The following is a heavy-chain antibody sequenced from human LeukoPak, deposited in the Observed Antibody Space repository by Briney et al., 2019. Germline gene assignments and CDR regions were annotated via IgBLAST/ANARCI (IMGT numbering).Heavy chain of an antibody. J-gene: IGHJ5*02. CDR2: IYYSGST. CDR3: ARTPRGYCTNGVCPRHWFDP. D-gene: IGHD2-8*01. Sequence: SETLSLTCTVSGGSFSNSLYYWGWIRQPPGKGLEWIGSIYYSGSTYYNPSLKSRVTISVDTSKNQFSLKLSSVTAADTAVYYCARTPRGYCTNGVCPRHWFDPWGQGTLVTVSS. CDR1: GGSFSNSLYY. V-gene: IGHV4-39*01.